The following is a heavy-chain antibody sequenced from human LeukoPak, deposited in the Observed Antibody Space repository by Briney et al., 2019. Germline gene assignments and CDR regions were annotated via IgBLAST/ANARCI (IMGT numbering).Heavy chain of an antibody. CDR2: SSSSGSTI. CDR3: VRESKPAARFVVYFVY. Sequence: PGGSLRLSCAASSYTFSSYGMHWVRQAPGEGLEWVSYSSSSGSTIYYADSVKGRFTISRDNAKNSLYLQMNSLRAEDTAVYYCVRESKPAARFVVYFVYWGQRILVTVSS. CDR1: SYTFSSYG. D-gene: IGHD6-6*01. V-gene: IGHV3-48*04. J-gene: IGHJ4*02.